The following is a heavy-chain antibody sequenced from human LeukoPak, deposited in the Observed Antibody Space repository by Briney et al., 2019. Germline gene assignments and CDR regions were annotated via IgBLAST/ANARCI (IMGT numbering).Heavy chain of an antibody. CDR2: IYSGGST. CDR3: ARDLGASTTAGSGY. V-gene: IGHV3-66*02. CDR1: GFTVSSNY. J-gene: IGHJ4*02. D-gene: IGHD6-13*01. Sequence: GGSLRLSCAASGFTVSSNYMSWVRQAPGKGLEGVSVIYSGGSTYYADSVKGRFTISRDNSKNTLYLQMNSLRAEDTAVYYCARDLGASTTAGSGYWGQGTLVTVSS.